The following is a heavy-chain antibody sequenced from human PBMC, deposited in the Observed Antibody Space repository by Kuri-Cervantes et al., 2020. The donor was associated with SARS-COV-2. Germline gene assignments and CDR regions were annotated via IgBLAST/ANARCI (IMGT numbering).Heavy chain of an antibody. CDR3: AKDIIAAAGVTIDY. V-gene: IGHV3-9*01. D-gene: IGHD6-13*01. Sequence: GGSLRLSCAASGFTFDDYAMHWVRQAPGKGLEWVSGISWNSGSIGYADSVKGRFTISRDNAKNSLYLQMNSLRAEDTALYYCAKDIIAAAGVTIDYWGQGTLVTVSS. CDR1: GFTFDDYA. CDR2: ISWNSGSI. J-gene: IGHJ4*02.